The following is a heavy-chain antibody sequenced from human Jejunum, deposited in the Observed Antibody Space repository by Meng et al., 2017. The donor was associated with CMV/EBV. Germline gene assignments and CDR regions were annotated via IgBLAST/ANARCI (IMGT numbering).Heavy chain of an antibody. CDR2: ISWDSANV. Sequence: VRQAPGKGLEWVSGISWDSANVGYADFVKGRFTISRDNAKKSLYLQMNNLTAADTALYYCTKDILYCSGGACTPGNYDYFYAMDVWGQGTTGTVSS. D-gene: IGHD2-15*01. V-gene: IGHV3-9*01. J-gene: IGHJ6*02. CDR3: TKDILYCSGGACTPGNYDYFYAMDV.